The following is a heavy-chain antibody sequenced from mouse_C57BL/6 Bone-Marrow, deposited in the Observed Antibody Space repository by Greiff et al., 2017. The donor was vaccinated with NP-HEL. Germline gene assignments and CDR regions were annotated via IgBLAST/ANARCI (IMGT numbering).Heavy chain of an antibody. CDR1: GYTFTSYW. CDR2: IDPSDSYT. V-gene: IGHV1-50*01. Sequence: QVQLQQPGAELVKPGASVKLSCKASGYTFTSYWMQWVKQRPGQGLEWIGEIDPSDSYTNYNQKFKGKATLTVDTSSSPAYMQLSSLTSEDAAVYYCARDGSKDWGQGTTLTVSS. J-gene: IGHJ2*01. D-gene: IGHD1-1*01. CDR3: ARDGSKD.